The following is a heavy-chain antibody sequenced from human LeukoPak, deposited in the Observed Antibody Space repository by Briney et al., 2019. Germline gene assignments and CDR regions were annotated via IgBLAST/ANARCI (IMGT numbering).Heavy chain of an antibody. D-gene: IGHD1-26*01. J-gene: IGHJ4*02. CDR3: AKDGESGSYPDY. V-gene: IGHV3-23*01. CDR1: GFTFSSYA. Sequence: GGSLRLSCTASGFTFSSYAMSWVRQAPGKGLEWVSAISGSGGSTYSADTVKGRFTISRDNSKNTLYLQMNSLGAEDSAVYYCAKDGESGSYPDYWGQGTLVTVSS. CDR2: ISGSGGST.